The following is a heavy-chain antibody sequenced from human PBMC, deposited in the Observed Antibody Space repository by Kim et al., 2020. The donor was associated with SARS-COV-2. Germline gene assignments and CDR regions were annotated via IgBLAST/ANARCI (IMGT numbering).Heavy chain of an antibody. CDR1: GGSISSYY. CDR3: ARDGITGTSDAFVI. V-gene: IGHV4-59*01. J-gene: IGHJ3*02. CDR2: INYSGST. D-gene: IGHD1-7*01. Sequence: SETLSLTCTVSGGSISSYYWSWIRQPQGKGMEWIGYINYSGSTNYNPSLKSRVTISVDTSKNQFSLKLSSVTAADTAVYYCARDGITGTSDAFVIWGQGTMVTVSS.